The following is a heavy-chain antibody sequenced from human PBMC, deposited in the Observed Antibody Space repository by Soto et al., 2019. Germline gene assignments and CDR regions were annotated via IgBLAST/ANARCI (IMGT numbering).Heavy chain of an antibody. J-gene: IGHJ4*02. CDR2: ISAYNGNT. V-gene: IGHV1-18*01. CDR3: ARDLYDFWSGYYTSSFDY. D-gene: IGHD3-3*01. CDR1: GYTFTSYG. Sequence: QVQLVQSGAEVKKPGASVKVSCKASGYTFTSYGISWVRQAPGQGLEWMGWISAYNGNTNYAQKLQGRVTMTTDTSTSTAYMELSSLRSDDTAVYYSARDLYDFWSGYYTSSFDYWGQGTLVTVSS.